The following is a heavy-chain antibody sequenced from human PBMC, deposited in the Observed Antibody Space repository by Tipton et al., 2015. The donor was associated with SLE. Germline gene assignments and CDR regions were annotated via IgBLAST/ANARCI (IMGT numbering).Heavy chain of an antibody. J-gene: IGHJ3*01. V-gene: IGHV4-34*12. Sequence: LRLSCSVYGDSLSGQYWSWIRQPPGKGLEWIGEVFRGGSTNYSPSLESRVTITVDMSKNQFSLRLISVTAVDTAVYYCARTFYGGGDAFDVWGQGTKVSVSS. CDR1: GDSLSGQY. CDR2: VFRGGST. D-gene: IGHD4-23*01. CDR3: ARTFYGGGDAFDV.